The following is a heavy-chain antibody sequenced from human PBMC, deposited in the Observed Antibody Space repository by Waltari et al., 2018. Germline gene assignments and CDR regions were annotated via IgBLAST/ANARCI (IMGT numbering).Heavy chain of an antibody. V-gene: IGHV1-2*06. CDR1: GYTFNGYY. CDR2: INPNSGGT. D-gene: IGHD2-2*01. Sequence: QVQLVQAGAEVKKPGASVKVSCKDSGYTFNGYYQKWVEQAPGQGLEWMGRINPNSGGTNYAQKFQGRVTMTRDTSISTAYMELSRLRSDDTAVYYCARANAIYYYGMDVWGQGTTVTVSS. J-gene: IGHJ6*02. CDR3: ARANAIYYYGMDV.